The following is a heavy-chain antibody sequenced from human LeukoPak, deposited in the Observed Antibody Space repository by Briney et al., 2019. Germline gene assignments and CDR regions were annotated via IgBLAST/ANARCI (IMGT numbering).Heavy chain of an antibody. J-gene: IGHJ6*02. Sequence: GGSLRLSCAASGFTVSSNYMSWVRQAPGKGLEWVSVIYSGGSTYYADSVKGRFTISRDNSKNSLYLQMNSLRAEDTAVYYCARVSQLVRGTDGMDVWGQGTTVTVSS. D-gene: IGHD6-13*01. CDR1: GFTVSSNY. CDR2: IYSGGST. V-gene: IGHV3-53*01. CDR3: ARVSQLVRGTDGMDV.